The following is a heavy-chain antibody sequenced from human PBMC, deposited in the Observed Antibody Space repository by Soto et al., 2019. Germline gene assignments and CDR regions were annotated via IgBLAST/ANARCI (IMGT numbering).Heavy chain of an antibody. D-gene: IGHD1-26*01. V-gene: IGHV4-59*01. Sequence: ETLSLTCTVSGGSISSYYWSWIRQPPGKGLEWIGYIYYSGSTNYNPSLKSRVTISVDTSKNQFSLKLSSVTAADTAMYYCARSSGGNFGIIIEGTNWFAPWGQGTLVTVSS. CDR3: ARSSGGNFGIIIEGTNWFAP. CDR1: GGSISSYY. J-gene: IGHJ5*02. CDR2: IYYSGST.